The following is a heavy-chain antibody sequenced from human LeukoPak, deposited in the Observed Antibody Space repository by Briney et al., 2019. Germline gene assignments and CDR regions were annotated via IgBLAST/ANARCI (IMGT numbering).Heavy chain of an antibody. CDR2: ISYDGSNK. Sequence: PGRSLRLSCAASGFTFSSYGMHWVRQAPGKGLEWVAVISYDGSNKYYADSVRGRFTISRDNSKNTLYLQMNSLRAEDTAVYYCAKDGYSYARFFDYWGQGTLVTVSS. CDR1: GFTFSSYG. D-gene: IGHD5-18*01. V-gene: IGHV3-30*18. J-gene: IGHJ4*02. CDR3: AKDGYSYARFFDY.